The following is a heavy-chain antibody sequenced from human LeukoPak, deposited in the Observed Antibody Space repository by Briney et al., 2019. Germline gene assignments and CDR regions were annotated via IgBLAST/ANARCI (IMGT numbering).Heavy chain of an antibody. D-gene: IGHD1-26*01. CDR2: IIPIFGTA. CDR1: GGTFSSYA. CDR3: ARDPSRIVGATRPYYFDY. Sequence: EASVKVSCKASGGTFSSYAISWVRQAPGQGLEWMGGIIPIFGTANYAQKFQGRVTITADESTSTAYMELSSLRSEDTAVYYCARDPSRIVGATRPYYFDYWGQGTLVTVSS. V-gene: IGHV1-69*13. J-gene: IGHJ4*02.